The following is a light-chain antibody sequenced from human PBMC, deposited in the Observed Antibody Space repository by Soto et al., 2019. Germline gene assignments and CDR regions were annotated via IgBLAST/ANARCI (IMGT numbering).Light chain of an antibody. CDR1: SSDVGGYNF. V-gene: IGLV2-14*01. Sequence: QSALTQPASVSGSPGQSITISCTGTSSDVGGYNFVSWYQQHPGKAPKVMIYEVNNRPSGVSNRFSGSKSGNTASLTISGLQAEDEADYYCSSYTSSNTYVVFGGGTKVTVL. CDR3: SSYTSSNTYVV. CDR2: EVN. J-gene: IGLJ2*01.